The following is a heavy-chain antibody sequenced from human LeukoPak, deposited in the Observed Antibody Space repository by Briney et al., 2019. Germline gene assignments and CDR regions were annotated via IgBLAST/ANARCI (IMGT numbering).Heavy chain of an antibody. Sequence: GGSLRLSCTVSGFTVSSNSMSWVRQAPGKGLEWVSFIYSGTIHYSDSVKGRFTISRDNSKNTLYLQMNSLRAEDTAVYSCAKSKSAYSNSPLDYWGQGTLVTVSS. CDR2: IYSGTI. CDR3: AKSKSAYSNSPLDY. J-gene: IGHJ4*02. CDR1: GFTVSSNS. V-gene: IGHV3-53*01. D-gene: IGHD6-6*01.